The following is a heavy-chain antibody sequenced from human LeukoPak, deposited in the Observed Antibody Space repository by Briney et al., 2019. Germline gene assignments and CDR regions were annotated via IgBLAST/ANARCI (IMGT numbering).Heavy chain of an antibody. D-gene: IGHD1-26*01. J-gene: IGHJ4*02. CDR2: INPNSGGT. Sequence: PVASVKVSCKASGYTFTGCYMHWVRQAPGQGLEWMGWINPNSGGTNYAQKFQGRVTMTRDTSISTAYMELSRLRSDDTAVYYCAREGINTYSGSSHKGPRDLDIYFDYWGQGTLVTVSS. CDR1: GYTFTGCY. V-gene: IGHV1-2*02. CDR3: AREGINTYSGSSHKGPRDLDIYFDY.